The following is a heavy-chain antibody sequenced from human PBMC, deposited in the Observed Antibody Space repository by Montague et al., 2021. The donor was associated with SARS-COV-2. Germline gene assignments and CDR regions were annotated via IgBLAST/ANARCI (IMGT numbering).Heavy chain of an antibody. Sequence: SETLSLTCTVSGGSISTYYWSWIRQPAGKGLEWIGRIYTSGSTNYNPSLKSRVTISVDTSKNQFSLKLSSVTAADTAVYYCARDPYDTSGYYYVVFDIWGQGTMVTVSS. CDR2: IYTSGST. CDR3: ARDPYDTSGYYYVVFDI. D-gene: IGHD3-22*01. V-gene: IGHV4-4*07. J-gene: IGHJ3*02. CDR1: GGSISTYY.